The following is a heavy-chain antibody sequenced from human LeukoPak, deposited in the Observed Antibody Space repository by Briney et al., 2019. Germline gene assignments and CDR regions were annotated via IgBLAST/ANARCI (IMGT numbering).Heavy chain of an antibody. CDR2: ISYHGSDK. CDR3: ARDTSGWYRWFDP. CDR1: GFTFSNYG. Sequence: GGSLRLSCAASGFTFSNYGMHWIRQAPGKGLEWVAVISYHGSDKFYADSVQGRFTISRDNSKNTLYLQMNSLRTEDSALYYCARDTSGWYRWFDPWGQGTLVTVSS. J-gene: IGHJ5*02. V-gene: IGHV3-30*03. D-gene: IGHD6-19*01.